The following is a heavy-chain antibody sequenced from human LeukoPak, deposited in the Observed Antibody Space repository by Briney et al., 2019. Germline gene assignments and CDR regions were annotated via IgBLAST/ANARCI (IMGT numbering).Heavy chain of an antibody. V-gene: IGHV5-51*01. D-gene: IGHD3-9*01. CDR1: GYSFTSYW. J-gene: IGHJ4*02. CDR3: ARHLNYDILTGYPDY. CDR2: IYPGDSDT. Sequence: GESLKISRKGSGYSFTSYWIGWVRQMPGKGLEWMGIIYPGDSDTRYSPSFQGQVTISADKSISTAYLQWSSLKASDTAMYYCARHLNYDILTGYPDYWGQGTLVTVSS.